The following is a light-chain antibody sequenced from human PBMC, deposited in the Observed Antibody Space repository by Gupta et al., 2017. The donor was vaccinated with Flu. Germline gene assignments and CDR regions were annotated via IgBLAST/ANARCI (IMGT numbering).Light chain of an antibody. J-gene: IGLJ1*01. CDR2: QDT. Sequence: CSGDKLGNKYASWYQQKPGQSPVLVIYQDTKRPSGIPERFSGSNSGNTATLTISGTQAMDEADYYCQAWDSGTYVFGTGTMVTVL. CDR1: KLGNKY. V-gene: IGLV3-1*01. CDR3: QAWDSGTYV.